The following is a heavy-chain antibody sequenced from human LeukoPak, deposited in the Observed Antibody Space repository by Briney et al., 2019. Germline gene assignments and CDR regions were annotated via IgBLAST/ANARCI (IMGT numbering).Heavy chain of an antibody. V-gene: IGHV4-39*01. CDR1: GGSISSYY. Sequence: SETLSLTCTVSGGSISSYYWGWIRQPPGKGLEWIGSIYYSGSTYYNPSLKSRVTISVDTSKNQFSLKLSSVTAADTAVYYCARQAYNSFDYWGQGTLVTVSS. CDR3: ARQAYNSFDY. D-gene: IGHD1-14*01. J-gene: IGHJ4*02. CDR2: IYYSGST.